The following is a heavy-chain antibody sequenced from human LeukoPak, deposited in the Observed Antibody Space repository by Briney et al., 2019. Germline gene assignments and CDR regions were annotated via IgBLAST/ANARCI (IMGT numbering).Heavy chain of an antibody. J-gene: IGHJ4*02. V-gene: IGHV1-8*03. D-gene: IGHD3-10*01. CDR1: GYTFTSYD. CDR3: ARGHPLDYYGSGSYPDY. CDR2: MNPNSGNT. Sequence: GASVKVSCKASGYTFTSYDINWVRQATGQGLEWMGWMNPNSGNTGYAQKFQGRVTITRNTSISTAYMELSSLRSEDTAVYYCARGHPLDYYGSGSYPDYWGQGTLVTVSS.